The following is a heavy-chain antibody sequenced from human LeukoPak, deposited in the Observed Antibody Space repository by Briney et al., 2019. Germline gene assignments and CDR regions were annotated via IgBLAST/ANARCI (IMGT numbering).Heavy chain of an antibody. J-gene: IGHJ5*02. CDR1: GFTFSSYS. V-gene: IGHV3-21*01. CDR3: ARGKYNWKGEGENWFDP. CDR2: ISSSSSYT. Sequence: GGSLRLSCAASGFTFSSYSMSWVRQAPGKGLEWGSSISSSSSYTYYADSVKGRLTISRDNAKNSLYLQMNSLSAEDTALYYCARGKYNWKGEGENWFDPWGQGTLVTVSS. D-gene: IGHD1-20*01.